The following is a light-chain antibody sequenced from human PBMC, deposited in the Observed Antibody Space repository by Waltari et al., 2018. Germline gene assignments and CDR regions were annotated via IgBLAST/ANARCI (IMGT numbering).Light chain of an antibody. V-gene: IGKV3-20*01. J-gene: IGKJ1*01. CDR3: QKYVNLPAT. CDR1: QGVGKY. Sequence: EIVLTQSPGTLSLSPGERATLSCRASQGVGKYLAWYQQKPGQAPRLLMYDASTRATGIPDRFSGSGSGTDFSLTISRLEPEDFAVYYCQKYVNLPATFGQGTKVEIK. CDR2: DAS.